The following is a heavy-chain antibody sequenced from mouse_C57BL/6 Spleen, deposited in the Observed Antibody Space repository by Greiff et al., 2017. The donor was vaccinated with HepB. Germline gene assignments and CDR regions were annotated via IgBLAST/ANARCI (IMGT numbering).Heavy chain of an antibody. D-gene: IGHD1-1*02. CDR1: GFSLTSYA. CDR2: IWTGGGT. CDR3: ARNALHYGGDAMDY. Sequence: VQRVESGPGLVAPSQSLSITCTVSGFSLTSYAISWVRQPPGKGLEWLGVIWTGGGTNYNSALKSRLSISKDNSKSQVFLKMNSLQTDDTARYYCARNALHYGGDAMDYWGQGTSVTVSS. V-gene: IGHV2-9-1*01. J-gene: IGHJ4*01.